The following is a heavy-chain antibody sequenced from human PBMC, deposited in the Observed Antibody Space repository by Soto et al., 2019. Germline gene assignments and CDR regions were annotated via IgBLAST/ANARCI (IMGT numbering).Heavy chain of an antibody. CDR1: GFTFSSYG. Sequence: GGPLRLSCAASGFTFSSYGMHWGRQAPGKGLEWVAVIWYDGSNKYYADSVKGRFTISRDNSKNTLYLQMNSLRAEDTAVYYCARDRRFHYYYGSGPGDYYYYYGMDVWGQGTTVTVSS. J-gene: IGHJ6*02. D-gene: IGHD3-10*01. V-gene: IGHV3-33*01. CDR3: ARDRRFHYYYGSGPGDYYYYYGMDV. CDR2: IWYDGSNK.